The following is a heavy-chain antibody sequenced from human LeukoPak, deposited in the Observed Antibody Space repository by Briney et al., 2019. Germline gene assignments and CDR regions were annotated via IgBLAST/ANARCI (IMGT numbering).Heavy chain of an antibody. J-gene: IGHJ6*03. Sequence: GASVKVSCKASGYTFTSYYMHWVRQAPGQGLEWMGIINPSGGSTSYAQKFQGRVTMTRDTSTSTVYMELSSLRSEDTAVYYCARGVEWELLLEYYYMDVWGKGTTVTVSS. V-gene: IGHV1-46*01. CDR2: INPSGGST. D-gene: IGHD1-26*01. CDR1: GYTFTSYY. CDR3: ARGVEWELLLEYYYMDV.